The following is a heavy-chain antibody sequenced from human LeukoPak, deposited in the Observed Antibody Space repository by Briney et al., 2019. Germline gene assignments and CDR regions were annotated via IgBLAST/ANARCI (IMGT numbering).Heavy chain of an antibody. D-gene: IGHD3-10*01. Sequence: PSETLSLTCAVYGGSFSGYYWSWIRQPPGKGLEWIGEINHSGSTNYNPSLKSRVTISVDTSKNQFSLKLSSVTAADTAVYYCARDSPYGSGSYLGYWGQGTLVTVSS. CDR1: GGSFSGYY. V-gene: IGHV4-34*01. CDR3: ARDSPYGSGSYLGY. CDR2: INHSGST. J-gene: IGHJ4*02.